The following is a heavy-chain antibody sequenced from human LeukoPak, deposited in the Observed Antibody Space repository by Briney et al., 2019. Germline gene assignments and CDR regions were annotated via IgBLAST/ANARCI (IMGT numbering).Heavy chain of an antibody. CDR1: GGSFSGYY. CDR2: INHSGST. J-gene: IGHJ6*03. CDR3: ARGTQLWPFYYYYMDV. Sequence: SETLSLTCAVYGGSFSGYYWSWIRQPPGKGLEWIGEINHSGSTNYNPSLKSRVTISVDTSKNQFSLKLSSVTAADTAVYYCARGTQLWPFYYYYMDVWGKGTTVTVSS. V-gene: IGHV4-34*01. D-gene: IGHD5-18*01.